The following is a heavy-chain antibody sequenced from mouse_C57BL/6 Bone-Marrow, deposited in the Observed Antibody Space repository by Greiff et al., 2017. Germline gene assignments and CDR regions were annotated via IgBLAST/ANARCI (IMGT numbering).Heavy chain of an antibody. D-gene: IGHD2-4*01. J-gene: IGHJ1*03. CDR3: ARADYGGTFDV. V-gene: IGHV1-81*01. Sequence: QVQLKESGAELARPGASVKLSCKASGYTFTSYGISWVKQRTGQGLEWIGEIYPRSGNTYYNEKFKGKATLTADKSSSTAYMELRSLTSEDSAVYFCARADYGGTFDVWGTGTTVTVSS. CDR2: IYPRSGNT. CDR1: GYTFTSYG.